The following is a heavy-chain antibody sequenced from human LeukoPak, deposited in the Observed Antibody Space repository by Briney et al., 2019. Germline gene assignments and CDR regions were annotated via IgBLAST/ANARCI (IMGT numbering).Heavy chain of an antibody. V-gene: IGHV3-30*02. CDR1: GFTFSSYG. CDR2: IRYDGSNK. Sequence: GGSLRLSCAASGFTFSSYGMHWVRQAPGKGLEWVAFIRYDGSNKYYADSVKGRFTISRDTSKNTVSLQMSSLRAEDTAVYHCVRGAHTLSYYFDHWGQGTLVTVSS. CDR3: VRGAHTLSYYFDH. D-gene: IGHD3-10*01. J-gene: IGHJ4*02.